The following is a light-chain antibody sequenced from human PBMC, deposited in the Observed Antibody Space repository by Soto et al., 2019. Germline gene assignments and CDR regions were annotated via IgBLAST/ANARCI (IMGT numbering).Light chain of an antibody. CDR3: ASYGGRDDMI. Sequence: QSALTQPPSASGSPGQAVTISCTGTSSDVGGYDRVSWFQQHPGKAPKLRIYGVTDRISGVPYRFSGSKSGNTASLTVSGLQAEDEADYFFASYGGRDDMIFGGGTQLTVL. V-gene: IGLV2-8*01. J-gene: IGLJ2*01. CDR2: GVT. CDR1: SSDVGGYDR.